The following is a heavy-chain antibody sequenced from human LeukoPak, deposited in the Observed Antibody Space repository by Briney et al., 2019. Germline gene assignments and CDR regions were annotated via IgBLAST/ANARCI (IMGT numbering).Heavy chain of an antibody. CDR3: AKEYYYGSGSYIPDY. CDR1: GFTFSSPA. CDR2: TLFDGSNQ. V-gene: IGHV3-30-3*01. D-gene: IGHD3-10*01. Sequence: TGGSLRLSCAASGFTFSSPAMHWVRQAPGKGLEWVAVTLFDGSNQYYADSVKGRFTISRDNSKNTLYLQMNSLRAEDTAVYYCAKEYYYGSGSYIPDYWGQGTLVTVSS. J-gene: IGHJ4*02.